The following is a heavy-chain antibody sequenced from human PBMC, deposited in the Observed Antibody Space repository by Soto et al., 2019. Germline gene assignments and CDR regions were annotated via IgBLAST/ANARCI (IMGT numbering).Heavy chain of an antibody. D-gene: IGHD1-26*01. CDR2: IIPILGIA. CDR1: GGTLSSYT. J-gene: IGHJ6*03. V-gene: IGHV1-69*02. CDR3: ARELQSYYYMDV. Sequence: GASVKVSCKASGGTLSSYTISWVRQAPGQGLEWMGRIIPILGIANYAQKFQGRVTITADKSTSTAYMEMSSLRSEDTAVYYCARELQSYYYMDVWGKGTTVTVSS.